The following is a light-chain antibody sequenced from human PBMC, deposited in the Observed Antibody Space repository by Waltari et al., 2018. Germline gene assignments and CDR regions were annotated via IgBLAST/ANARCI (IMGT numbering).Light chain of an antibody. CDR2: WAS. CDR3: QQYYSTPLT. Sequence: DIVMTQSPDSLAVSLGERATINCKSSQSVLYSSNNKNYLAWYQQKPGQPPKLLLYWASTRESGVPDRFSGSGSGTDFTLTISSLQAEDVAVYYCQQYYSTPLTFSGGTKVEIK. CDR1: QSVLYSSNNKNY. V-gene: IGKV4-1*01. J-gene: IGKJ4*01.